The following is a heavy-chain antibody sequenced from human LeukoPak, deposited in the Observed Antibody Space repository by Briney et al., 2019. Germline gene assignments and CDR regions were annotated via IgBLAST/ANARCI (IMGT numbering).Heavy chain of an antibody. Sequence: PSETLSLTCTVSGYSISSGYYWGWIRQPPGKGLEWIGSIFHTGSTYYNPSLKSRVTISVDTSKNQFSLRLSSVTAADTALYYCARARSSSLDAFDIWGQGTMVAVSS. V-gene: IGHV4-38-2*02. CDR3: ARARSSSLDAFDI. J-gene: IGHJ3*02. D-gene: IGHD6-13*01. CDR1: GYSISSGYY. CDR2: IFHTGST.